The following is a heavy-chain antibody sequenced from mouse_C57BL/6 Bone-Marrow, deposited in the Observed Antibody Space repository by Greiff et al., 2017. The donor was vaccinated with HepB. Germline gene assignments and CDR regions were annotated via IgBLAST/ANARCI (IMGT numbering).Heavy chain of an antibody. J-gene: IGHJ4*01. CDR3: VRDGSNYVYYYAMDD. V-gene: IGHV10-3*01. CDR1: GFTFNTYA. CDR2: IRSKSSNNAT. Sequence: EVMLVESGGGLVQPKGSLKLSCAASGFTFNTYAMHWVRQAPGKGLEWVARIRSKSSNNATYYADSVKDRFTIARDDSQSMLYLQMNNLNTEDTDMYYWVRDGSNYVYYYAMDDWGQGTSVTASS. D-gene: IGHD2-5*01.